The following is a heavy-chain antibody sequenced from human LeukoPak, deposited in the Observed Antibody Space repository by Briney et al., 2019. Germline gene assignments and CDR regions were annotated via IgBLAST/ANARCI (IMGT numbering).Heavy chain of an antibody. J-gene: IGHJ5*02. CDR1: GYTFTSYA. V-gene: IGHV1-3*01. CDR2: INAGNGNT. CDR3: ARPGIAAAGIYGEGYNWFDP. D-gene: IGHD6-13*01. Sequence: ASVKVSCKASGYTFTSYAMHWVRQAPGQRLEWMGWINAGNGNTKYSQKFQGRVTITRDTSASTAYMELSSLRSEDTAVYYCARPGIAAAGIYGEGYNWFDPWGQGTLVTVSS.